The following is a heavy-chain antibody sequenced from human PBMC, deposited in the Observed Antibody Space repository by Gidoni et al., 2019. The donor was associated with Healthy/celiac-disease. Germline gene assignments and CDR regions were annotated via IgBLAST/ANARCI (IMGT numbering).Heavy chain of an antibody. CDR2: IIPIFGTA. J-gene: IGHJ5*02. D-gene: IGHD4-17*01. CDR1: GGTFSSYA. CDR3: ARELDYGDDWFDP. V-gene: IGHV1-69*01. Sequence: QVQLVQSGTAVKKPGSSVKVSCKASGGTFSSYAISWVRQAPGQGLEWMGGIIPIFGTANYAQKFQGRVTITADESTSTAYMERSSLRSEDTAVYYCARELDYGDDWFDPWGQGTLVTVSS.